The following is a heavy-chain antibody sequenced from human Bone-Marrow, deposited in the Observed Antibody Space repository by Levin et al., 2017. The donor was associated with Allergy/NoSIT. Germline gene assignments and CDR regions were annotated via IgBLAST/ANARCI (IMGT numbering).Heavy chain of an antibody. CDR1: FFSLPPSPSY. Sequence: LSLPFSFSFFSLPPSPSYWGWIRQPPGKGLEWIGSINYSGRTYYNPSLKSRVTLSVDTSKNQFSLKLTSVTAADTAVFYCARHERFEWLLNPPHYWGQGTLVTVSS. V-gene: IGHV4-39*01. D-gene: IGHD3-9*01. CDR2: INYSGRT. J-gene: IGHJ4*02. CDR3: ARHERFEWLLNPPHY.